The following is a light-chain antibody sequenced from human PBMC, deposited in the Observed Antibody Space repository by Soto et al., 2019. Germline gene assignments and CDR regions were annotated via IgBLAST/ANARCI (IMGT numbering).Light chain of an antibody. CDR2: GAS. CDR1: QSVNSN. J-gene: IGKJ5*01. CDR3: QQYDYWPPIT. V-gene: IGKV3-15*01. Sequence: EIVMTQSPATLSVSPGERATLSCRASQSVNSNLAWYQQKPGQAPRLLIYGASTRATGIPARFSGSGSGTEFTLTISSLQSEDFAVYYCQQYDYWPPITFGQGTRLEI.